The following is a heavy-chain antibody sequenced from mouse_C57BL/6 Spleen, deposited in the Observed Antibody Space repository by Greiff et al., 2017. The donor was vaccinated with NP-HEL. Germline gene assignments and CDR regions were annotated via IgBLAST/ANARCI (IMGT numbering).Heavy chain of an antibody. V-gene: IGHV1-80*01. CDR1: GYAFSSYW. D-gene: IGHD1-1*01. CDR3: ARPSDYYGSSCFDY. J-gene: IGHJ2*01. CDR2: IYPGDGDT. Sequence: VQLQESGAELVKPGASVKISCKASGYAFSSYWMNWVKQRPGKGLEWIGQIYPGDGDTNYNGKFKGKATLTADKSSSTAYMQLSSLTSEDSAVYFCARPSDYYGSSCFDYWGQGTTLTVSS.